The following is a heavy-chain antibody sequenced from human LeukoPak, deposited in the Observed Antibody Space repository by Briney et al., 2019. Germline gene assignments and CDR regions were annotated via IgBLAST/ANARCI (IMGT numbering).Heavy chain of an antibody. V-gene: IGHV4-59*01. CDR1: GGSMSSFY. J-gene: IGHJ6*03. Sequence: RTSETLSLTCTVSGGSMSSFYWSWIRQPPGKGLEWIGYMYHSGSTNYNPSLKSRVTVSVDTSKNQFSLKLSSVTAADTAVYYCARGGGDFWSGYLSDNYMDGWGKGTTVTVSS. CDR3: ARGGGDFWSGYLSDNYMDG. D-gene: IGHD3-3*01. CDR2: MYHSGST.